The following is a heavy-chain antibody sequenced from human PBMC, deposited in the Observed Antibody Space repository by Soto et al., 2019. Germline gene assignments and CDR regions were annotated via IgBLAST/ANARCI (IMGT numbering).Heavy chain of an antibody. D-gene: IGHD3-22*01. V-gene: IGHV3-30*18. CDR2: ISYDGTDK. Sequence: QVRLVESGGGVVQPGRSLRLSCAASGFTFSSYGMHWVRQAPGKGLEWVAVISYDGTDKYYLESVKGRFTISRDNSKNTLYLQMNSLSAEDTAVYYCVKLVDYYDSSGYDDPFDIWGQGTMVTVSS. J-gene: IGHJ3*02. CDR3: VKLVDYYDSSGYDDPFDI. CDR1: GFTFSSYG.